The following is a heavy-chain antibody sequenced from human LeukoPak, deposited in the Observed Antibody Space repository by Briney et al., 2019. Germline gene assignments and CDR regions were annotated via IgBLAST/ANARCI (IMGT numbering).Heavy chain of an antibody. D-gene: IGHD2-21*01. CDR2: IYYSGST. CDR1: GGSISSYY. Sequence: TLETLSLTCTVSGGSISSYYWSWIRQPPGKGLEWIGYIYYSGSTNYNPSLKSRVTISVDTSKNQFSLKLSSVTAADTAVYYCAREGPFVGLRYYYGMDVWGQGTTVTVSS. J-gene: IGHJ6*02. V-gene: IGHV4-59*01. CDR3: AREGPFVGLRYYYGMDV.